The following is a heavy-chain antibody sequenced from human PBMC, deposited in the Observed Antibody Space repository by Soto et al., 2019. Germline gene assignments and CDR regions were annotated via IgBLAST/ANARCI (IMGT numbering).Heavy chain of an antibody. D-gene: IGHD6-13*01. J-gene: IGHJ4*02. CDR1: GYTFTSSG. V-gene: IGHV1-18*01. CDR2: INPYNGHT. Sequence: ASVQVSGKASGYTFTSSGISWVRQAPGQGLGWLAWINPYNGHTKYAEKFLGRVTVTTDTSTATAYMAVRSMTPDDTAVFYCARVGVWLAALRVWPYWGQGTPVTV. CDR3: ARVGVWLAALRVWPY.